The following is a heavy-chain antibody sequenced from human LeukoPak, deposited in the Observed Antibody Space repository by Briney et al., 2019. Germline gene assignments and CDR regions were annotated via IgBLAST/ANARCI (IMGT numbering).Heavy chain of an antibody. CDR2: IRASGDST. V-gene: IGHV3-23*01. CDR3: AKDGSATYDY. CDR1: GFTFSSYA. D-gene: IGHD3-10*01. J-gene: IGHJ4*02. Sequence: GGSLRLSCAASGFTFSSYAMSWVRQAPGKGLEWVSIIRASGDSTYYADSVKGRFTISRDNSKNTLSLQMNSLRAEDTAVYYCAKDGSATYDYWRQGTLVTVSS.